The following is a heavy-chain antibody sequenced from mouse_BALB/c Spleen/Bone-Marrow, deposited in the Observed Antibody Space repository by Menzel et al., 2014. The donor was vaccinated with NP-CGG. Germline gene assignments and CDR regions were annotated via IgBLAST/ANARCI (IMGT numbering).Heavy chain of an antibody. J-gene: IGHJ2*01. CDR1: GYTFINYW. Sequence: LQQPGSELVRPGAPVKLSCKASGYTFINYWIHWVKQRPGQGLEWIGNFYPGSGTTNYDEKFKTKATLTVDTFSSTAYMQLSSLTSEDSAVYYCTKDNYFFDYWGQGTTLTVSS. CDR3: TKDNYFFDY. CDR2: FYPGSGTT. V-gene: IGHV1S22*01. D-gene: IGHD1-3*01.